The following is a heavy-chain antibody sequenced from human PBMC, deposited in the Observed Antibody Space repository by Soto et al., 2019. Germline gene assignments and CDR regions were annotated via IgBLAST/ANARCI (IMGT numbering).Heavy chain of an antibody. CDR3: AKEEVLWFGELFPFDY. J-gene: IGHJ4*02. CDR1: GFTFSSYA. CDR2: ISGSGGST. D-gene: IGHD3-10*01. V-gene: IGHV3-23*01. Sequence: GGSLRPSCAASGFTFSSYAMSWVRQAPGKGLEWVSAISGSGGSTYYADSVKGRFTISRDNSKNTLYLQMNSLRAEDTAVYYCAKEEVLWFGELFPFDYWGQGTLVTVSS.